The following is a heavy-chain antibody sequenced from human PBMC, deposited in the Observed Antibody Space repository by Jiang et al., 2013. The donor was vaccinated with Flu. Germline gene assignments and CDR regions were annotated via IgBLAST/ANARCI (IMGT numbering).Heavy chain of an antibody. CDR2: IWYDGSNK. J-gene: IGHJ2*01. CDR3: ARDSEKWLIGYFDL. D-gene: IGHD6-19*01. V-gene: IGHV3-33*01. Sequence: QLVESGGGVVQPGRSLRLSCAASGFTFSSYGMHWVRQAPGKGLEWVAVIWYDGSNKYYADSVKGRFTISRDNSKNTLYLQMNSLRAEDTAVYYCARDSEKWLIGYFDLWGRGTLVTVSS. CDR1: GFTFSSYG.